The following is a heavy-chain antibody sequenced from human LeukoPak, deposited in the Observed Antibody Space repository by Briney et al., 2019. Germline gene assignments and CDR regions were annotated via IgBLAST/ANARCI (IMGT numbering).Heavy chain of an antibody. CDR3: AKDWSGYCSGGSCYGDY. V-gene: IGHV3-30*18. CDR1: GFTFSSYG. CDR2: ISYDGSNK. J-gene: IGHJ4*02. Sequence: GGSLRLSCAASGFTFSSYGMHWVRQAPGKGLEWVAVISYDGSNKYYADSVKGRFTISRDNPKNTLYLQMNSLRAEDTAVYYCAKDWSGYCSGGSCYGDYWGQGTLVTVSS. D-gene: IGHD2-15*01.